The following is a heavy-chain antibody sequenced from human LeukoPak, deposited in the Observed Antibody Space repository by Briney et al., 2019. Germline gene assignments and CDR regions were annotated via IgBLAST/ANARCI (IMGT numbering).Heavy chain of an antibody. J-gene: IGHJ3*02. V-gene: IGHV3-48*01. CDR2: ISSASSNI. D-gene: IGHD5-24*01. CDR3: AKAVDLATISVDI. CDR1: GFTFSSYS. Sequence: GGSLRLSCAASGFTFSSYSMNWVRQAPGKGLEWVSYISSASSNIYYADSVKGRFTISRDNSKNTLYLVMNSLRVDDTAVYYCAKAVDLATISVDIWGEGTMVTVSS.